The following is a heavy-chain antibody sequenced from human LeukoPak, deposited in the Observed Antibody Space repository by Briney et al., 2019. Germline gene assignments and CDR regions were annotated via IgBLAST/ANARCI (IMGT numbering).Heavy chain of an antibody. V-gene: IGHV1-2*02. CDR3: ARLNIAVAGSLIDY. D-gene: IGHD6-19*01. CDR2: INPNSGGT. CDR1: GYTFTGYY. Sequence: ASVKVSCKASGYTFTGYYMHWVRQAPGQGLEWMGWINPNSGGTNYAQKFQGRVTMTRDTSISTAYMELSRLRSDDTAVYYCARLNIAVAGSLIDYWGQGTLVTVSS. J-gene: IGHJ4*02.